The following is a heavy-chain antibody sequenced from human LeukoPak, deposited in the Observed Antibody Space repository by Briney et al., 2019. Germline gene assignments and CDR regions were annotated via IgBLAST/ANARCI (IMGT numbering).Heavy chain of an antibody. J-gene: IGHJ4*02. Sequence: GSLRLSCAASGFTFSSYWMHWVRQAPGKGLVWVSRVNSDGSNTTYADSVKGRFTISRDNAKNTLYLQMNSLRAEDTAVYYCARDWGDSSGYLLDYWGQGTLVTVSS. D-gene: IGHD3-22*01. CDR2: VNSDGSNT. CDR3: ARDWGDSSGYLLDY. CDR1: GFTFSSYW. V-gene: IGHV3-74*01.